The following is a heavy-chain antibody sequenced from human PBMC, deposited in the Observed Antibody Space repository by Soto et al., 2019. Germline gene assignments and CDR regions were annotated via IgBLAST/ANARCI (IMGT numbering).Heavy chain of an antibody. CDR1: GFTFSSYE. D-gene: IGHD3-22*01. V-gene: IGHV3-48*03. Sequence: EVQLVESGGGLVQPGGSLRLSCAASGFTFSSYEMNWVRQAPGKGLEWVSYISSSGSTIYYADSVKGRFTISRDNAKNSLYLQMNCLRADDTAVYYCAREGYSDSRGYGDGMDGWGQGTTVTVAS. CDR3: AREGYSDSRGYGDGMDG. CDR2: ISSSGSTI. J-gene: IGHJ6*02.